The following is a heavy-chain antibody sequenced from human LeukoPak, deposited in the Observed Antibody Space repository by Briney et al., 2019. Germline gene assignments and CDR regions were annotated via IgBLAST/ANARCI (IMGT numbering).Heavy chain of an antibody. CDR1: GYTFTSYG. CDR2: ISAYNGNT. J-gene: IGHJ4*02. CDR3: ARGTRYFDWLLWEDY. V-gene: IGHV1-18*01. Sequence: ASVKVSCKASGYTFTSYGISWVRQAPGQGLEWMGWISAYNGNTNYAQKLQGRVTITADKSTSTAYMELSSLRSEDTAVYYCARGTRYFDWLLWEDYWGQGTLVTVSS. D-gene: IGHD3-9*01.